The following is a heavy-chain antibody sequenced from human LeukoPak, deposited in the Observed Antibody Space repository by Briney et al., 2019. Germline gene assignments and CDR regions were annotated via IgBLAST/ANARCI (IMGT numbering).Heavy chain of an antibody. CDR2: IYSGGST. D-gene: IGHD3-22*01. V-gene: IGHV3-53*01. Sequence: GGSLRLSCAASGFTVSSNYMSWVRQAPGKGLEWVSAIYSGGSTYYADSVKGRFTISRDNSKNTLYLLMNSLRAGDTAVYYCARSIDSRAPIDIWGQGTMVTVSS. CDR3: ARSIDSRAPIDI. J-gene: IGHJ3*02. CDR1: GFTVSSNY.